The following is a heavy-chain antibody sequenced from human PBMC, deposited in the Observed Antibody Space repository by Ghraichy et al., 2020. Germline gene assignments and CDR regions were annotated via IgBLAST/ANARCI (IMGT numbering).Heavy chain of an antibody. V-gene: IGHV3-23*01. CDR2: IGTSGSDT. J-gene: IGHJ4*02. Sequence: GGSLRLSCAASGFTFSNYAMSWVRQAPGKGLEWVSIIGTSGSDTYYADSVRGRFTISRDNSKNTLYLQMNGLRVDDTAVYSCAKGKGDVNPESRHFDYWGQGALVTVSS. CDR1: GFTFSNYA. CDR3: AKGKGDVNPESRHFDY. D-gene: IGHD2-21*01.